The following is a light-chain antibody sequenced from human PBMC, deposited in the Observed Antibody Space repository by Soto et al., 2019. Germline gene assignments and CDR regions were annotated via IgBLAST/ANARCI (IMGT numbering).Light chain of an antibody. V-gene: IGKV3-15*01. Sequence: EIVMTQSPATLSVSPGERATLSCRASLSLSSSLAWYQQKPGQAPRLLIYDASTRATDIPARFSGSGSGTEFTLTISSLQSEDSAVYYCLQYFRWRTFGQGTKVEIK. J-gene: IGKJ1*01. CDR1: LSLSSS. CDR2: DAS. CDR3: LQYFRWRT.